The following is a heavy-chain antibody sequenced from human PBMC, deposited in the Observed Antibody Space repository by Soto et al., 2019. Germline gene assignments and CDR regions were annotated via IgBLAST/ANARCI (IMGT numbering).Heavy chain of an antibody. J-gene: IGHJ3*02. Sequence: GESLKISCKGSGYSFTSYWISWVRQMPGKGLEWMGRIDPSDSYTNYSPSFQGHVTISADKSISTAYLQWSSLKASDTAMYYCASPYCSSTSCYDAFDIWGQGTMVTVS. CDR3: ASPYCSSTSCYDAFDI. D-gene: IGHD2-2*01. V-gene: IGHV5-10-1*01. CDR1: GYSFTSYW. CDR2: IDPSDSYT.